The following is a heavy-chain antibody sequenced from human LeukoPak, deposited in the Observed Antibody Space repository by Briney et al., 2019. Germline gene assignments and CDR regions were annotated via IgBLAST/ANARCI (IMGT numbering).Heavy chain of an antibody. CDR2: IIPILGIA. V-gene: IGHV1-69*02. Sequence: SVKVSCKASGGTFTSYTISWVRQAPGQGLEWMGRIIPILGIANYAHKFQGRVTITADKSTSTAYMALSSLRSEDTAVYYCAKTHMVSPNRRGAFDIWGQGTMVPVSS. D-gene: IGHD3-10*01. CDR3: AKTHMVSPNRRGAFDI. CDR1: GGTFTSYT. J-gene: IGHJ3*02.